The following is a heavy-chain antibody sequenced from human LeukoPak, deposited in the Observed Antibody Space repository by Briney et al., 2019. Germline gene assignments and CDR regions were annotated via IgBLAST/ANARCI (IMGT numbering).Heavy chain of an antibody. Sequence: GGSLRLSCAASGIIVSRYWMTWVRQAPGKGLEWVADIKEDGSEKHYVDSVKGRFTISRDNAKNSLYLQMNSLRAEDTALYYCAKELALYLGFDYWGQGTLVTVSS. D-gene: IGHD2/OR15-2a*01. J-gene: IGHJ4*02. CDR3: AKELALYLGFDY. CDR2: IKEDGSEK. CDR1: GIIVSRYW. V-gene: IGHV3-7*03.